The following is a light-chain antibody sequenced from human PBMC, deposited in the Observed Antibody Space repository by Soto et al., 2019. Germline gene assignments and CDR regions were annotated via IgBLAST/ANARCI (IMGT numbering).Light chain of an antibody. CDR2: DAS. CDR1: QTVERW. Sequence: DIQMTQSPSTLPASVGDRVTISCRASQTVERWLAWYQQKPGKAPKLLISDASTLERGVPSRFSGSGSATAFTLTISGLQSDDLPPYYCQQYKDQVWTGGQGTKV. CDR3: QQYKDQVWT. J-gene: IGKJ1*01. V-gene: IGKV1-5*01.